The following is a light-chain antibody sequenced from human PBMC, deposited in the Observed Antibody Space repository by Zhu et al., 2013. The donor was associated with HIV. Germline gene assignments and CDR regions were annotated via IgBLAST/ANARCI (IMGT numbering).Light chain of an antibody. CDR3: QQYGSSPPGVS. CDR2: AAS. J-gene: IGKJ4*01. V-gene: IGKV1-39*01. Sequence: GDRVTITCRASQSISSYLNWYQQKPGKAPKLLIYAASSLQSGVPSRFSGSGSGTDFTLTISRLEPEDFAVYYCQQYGSSPPGVSFGGGTKVEIK. CDR1: QSISSY.